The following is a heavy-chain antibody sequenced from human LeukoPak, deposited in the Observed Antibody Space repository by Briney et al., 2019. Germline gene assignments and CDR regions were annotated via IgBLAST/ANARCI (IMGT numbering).Heavy chain of an antibody. Sequence: PGGSLRLSCAASGFTFSSYGVHWVRQAPGKGLEWVAVIWYDGSNKYYADSVKGRFTISRDNSKNTLYLQMNSLRAEDTAVYYCARDRSGSLAGGDYWGQGTLVTVSS. D-gene: IGHD3-10*01. CDR1: GFTFSSYG. V-gene: IGHV3-33*01. CDR2: IWYDGSNK. CDR3: ARDRSGSLAGGDY. J-gene: IGHJ4*02.